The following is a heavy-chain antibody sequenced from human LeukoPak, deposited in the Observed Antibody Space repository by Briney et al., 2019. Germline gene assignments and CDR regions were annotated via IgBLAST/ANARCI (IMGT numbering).Heavy chain of an antibody. CDR2: IRYDGSNK. Sequence: PGGSLRLSCAASGFTFSSYGMHWVRQAPGKGLEWVAFIRYDGSNKYYADSVKGRFTISRENTLYLQMNSLRAEDTAVYYCAKDRCSSTSCYHFDYWGQGTLVTVSS. CDR3: AKDRCSSTSCYHFDY. CDR1: GFTFSSYG. J-gene: IGHJ4*02. D-gene: IGHD2-2*01. V-gene: IGHV3-30*02.